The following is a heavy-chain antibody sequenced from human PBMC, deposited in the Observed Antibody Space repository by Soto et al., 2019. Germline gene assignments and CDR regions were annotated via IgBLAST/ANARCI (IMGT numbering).Heavy chain of an antibody. Sequence: SETLSLTCTVSGGSISSSSYYWGWIRQPPGKGLEWIGSIYYSGSTYYNPSLKSRVTISVDTSKNQFPLKLSSVTAADTAVYYCARSVWGSYRYYWGQGTLVTVSS. CDR3: ARSVWGSYRYY. CDR1: GGSISSSSYY. V-gene: IGHV4-39*01. CDR2: IYYSGST. D-gene: IGHD3-16*02. J-gene: IGHJ4*02.